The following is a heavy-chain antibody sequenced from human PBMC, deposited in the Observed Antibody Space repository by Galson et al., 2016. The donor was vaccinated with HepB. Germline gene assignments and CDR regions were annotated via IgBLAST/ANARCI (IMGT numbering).Heavy chain of an antibody. Sequence: SLRLSCAASGFTFSSYWMTWVRQAPGKGLEWVAHIKHDGSEKYYVDSVRGRFTISRDNAKNSLYVQMNSLRVVDTAVYYCARTITGTPWHHYYYGMDVWGQGTTV. J-gene: IGHJ6*02. V-gene: IGHV3-7*04. D-gene: IGHD1-20*01. CDR3: ARTITGTPWHHYYYGMDV. CDR2: IKHDGSEK. CDR1: GFTFSSYW.